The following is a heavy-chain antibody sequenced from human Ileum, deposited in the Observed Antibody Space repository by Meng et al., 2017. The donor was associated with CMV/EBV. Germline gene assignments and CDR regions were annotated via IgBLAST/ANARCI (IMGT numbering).Heavy chain of an antibody. D-gene: IGHD2-2*01. J-gene: IGHJ4*02. V-gene: IGHV3-21*01. CDR1: GFTLSPYS. Sequence: GESLKISCAASGFTLSPYSMNWVRQAPGKGLEWVSSISPISSHIIYADSVRGRFTISRDNAKNSLYLQMNSLSAEDTAMYYCVRHLSCGTSGCHRNWDFWGQGTRVTVSS. CDR2: ISPISSHI. CDR3: VRHLSCGTSGCHRNWDF.